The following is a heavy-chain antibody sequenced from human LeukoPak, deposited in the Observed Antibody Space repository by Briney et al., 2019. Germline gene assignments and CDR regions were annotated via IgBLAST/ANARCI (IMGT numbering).Heavy chain of an antibody. CDR2: ISSGSTYI. CDR1: GFSFSNCS. Sequence: GGSLRLSCAASGFSFSNCSMNWVRQAPGKGLEWVSSISSGSTYIYYADSLEGRFTISRDNVRNSLYLQMNSLRAEDTAVYYCARDIKLDYWGQGTQVTVSS. D-gene: IGHD1-14*01. CDR3: ARDIKLDY. J-gene: IGHJ4*02. V-gene: IGHV3-21*01.